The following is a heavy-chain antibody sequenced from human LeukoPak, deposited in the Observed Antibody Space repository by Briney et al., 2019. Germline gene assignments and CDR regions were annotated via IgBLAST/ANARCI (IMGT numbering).Heavy chain of an antibody. Sequence: GGSLRLSCAASGFTFSSYSMNWVRQAPGKGLEWVSYISSSSTIYYADSVKGRFTISRDNAKNSLYLQMNSRRAEDTAVYYCARGPPRGYYGSGSYYKFGMDVWGKGTTVTVSS. CDR2: ISSSSTI. J-gene: IGHJ6*04. CDR1: GFTFSSYS. V-gene: IGHV3-48*01. CDR3: ARGPPRGYYGSGSYYKFGMDV. D-gene: IGHD3-10*01.